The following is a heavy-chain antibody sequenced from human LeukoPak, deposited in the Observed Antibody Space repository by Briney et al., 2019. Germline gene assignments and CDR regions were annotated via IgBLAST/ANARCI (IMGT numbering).Heavy chain of an antibody. CDR2: IYYSGST. J-gene: IGHJ5*02. Sequence: PSETLSLTCTVSGGSISSYYWSWIRQPPGKGLEWIGYIYYSGSTNYNPSLKSRVTISVDTSKNQFSLKLSSVTAADTAVYYCARVFNTGWFDPWGQGTLVTVSS. CDR1: GGSISSYY. V-gene: IGHV4-59*01. CDR3: ARVFNTGWFDP. D-gene: IGHD3-3*01.